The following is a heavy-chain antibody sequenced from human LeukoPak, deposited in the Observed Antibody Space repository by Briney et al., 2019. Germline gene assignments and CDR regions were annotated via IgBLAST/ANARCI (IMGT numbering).Heavy chain of an antibody. D-gene: IGHD3-22*01. CDR2: IKDGGTTT. CDR3: ARYYYDSNGYNIYYFDY. J-gene: IGHJ4*02. V-gene: IGHV3-74*01. CDR1: GFTFSSYW. Sequence: GGSLRLSCAASGFTFSSYWIHWVRQVPGKGLVWVSRIKDGGTTTDYADSVKGRFTISRDDAKNTLYLQMNSLRAEDTAVYYCARYYYDSNGYNIYYFDYWGQGTLVTVSS.